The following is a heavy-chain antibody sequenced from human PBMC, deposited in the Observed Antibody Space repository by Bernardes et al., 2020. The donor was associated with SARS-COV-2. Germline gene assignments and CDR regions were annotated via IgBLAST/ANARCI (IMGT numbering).Heavy chain of an antibody. Sequence: GGSLKISCKGFDYTFTNYWIGWVRQMPGKGLEWMGIIYPGDSDTNYSPSFQGRVPIPADKSVNTAYLQWSSLKASDTAIYYCARRRYGDFGVDVWGQGTLVTVSS. J-gene: IGHJ4*02. CDR2: IYPGDSDT. D-gene: IGHD4-17*01. CDR3: ARRRYGDFGVDV. CDR1: DYTFTNYW. V-gene: IGHV5-51*01.